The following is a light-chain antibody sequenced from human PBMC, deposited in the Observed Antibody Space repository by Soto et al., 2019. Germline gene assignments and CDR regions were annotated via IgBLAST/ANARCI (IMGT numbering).Light chain of an antibody. J-gene: IGKJ4*01. CDR3: HQYDNLPLT. Sequence: DIQMTQSPSSLSASVGDRVTITCQASQYISNYLNWYQQKPGKAPKLLIYDASNLETGVPSRFSGSGSGTDFPFTISSLQPEDIATYYCHQYDNLPLTFGGGTKVEIK. CDR1: QYISNY. V-gene: IGKV1-33*01. CDR2: DAS.